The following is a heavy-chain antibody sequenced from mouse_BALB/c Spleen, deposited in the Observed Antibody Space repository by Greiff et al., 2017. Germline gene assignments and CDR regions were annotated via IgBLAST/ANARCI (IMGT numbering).Heavy chain of an antibody. J-gene: IGHJ2*01. Sequence: QVQLKESGPGLVQPSQSLSITCTVSGFSLTSYGVHWVRQSPGKGLEWLGVIWSGGSTDYNAAFISRLSISKDNSKSQVFFKMNSLQANDTAIYYCARNGGYYGSSLDYWGQGTTLTVSS. V-gene: IGHV2-2*02. CDR3: ARNGGYYGSSLDY. D-gene: IGHD1-1*01. CDR2: IWSGGST. CDR1: GFSLTSYG.